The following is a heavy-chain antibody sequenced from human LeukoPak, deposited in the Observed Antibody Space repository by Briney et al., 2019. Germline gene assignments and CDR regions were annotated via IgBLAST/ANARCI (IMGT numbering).Heavy chain of an antibody. D-gene: IGHD3-16*01. J-gene: IGHJ4*02. CDR2: IYYSGSN. Sequence: SETLSLTCTVSGGSISSSSYYWGWIRQPPGKGLEWIGSIYYSGSNYYNPSLKSRITISVDTSKNQFPLKLSSVTAADTAVYYCATGGGVDYLADTLDYWGQGTLVTVSS. CDR1: GGSISSSSYY. V-gene: IGHV4-39*01. CDR3: ATGGGVDYLADTLDY.